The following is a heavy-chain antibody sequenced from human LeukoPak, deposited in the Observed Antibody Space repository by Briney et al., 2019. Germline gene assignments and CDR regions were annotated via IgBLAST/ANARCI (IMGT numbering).Heavy chain of an antibody. CDR3: VRGGPSTWS. D-gene: IGHD2-15*01. CDR2: INSDGSST. CDR1: GLTFSSYW. Sequence: GGSLRLSCAASGLTFSSYWMPWVRQAPGKGLVWVSRINSDGSSTTYADSVKGRFTISRDDAKNMLFLQMNSLRAEDTAVYYCVRGGPSTWSWGQGTLVTVSS. J-gene: IGHJ5*02. V-gene: IGHV3-74*01.